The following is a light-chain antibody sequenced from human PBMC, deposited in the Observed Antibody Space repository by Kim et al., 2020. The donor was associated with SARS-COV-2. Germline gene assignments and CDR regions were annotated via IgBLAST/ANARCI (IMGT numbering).Light chain of an antibody. V-gene: IGLV1-44*01. CDR2: DNH. CDR1: SSNVGSNT. Sequence: QSVLTQPPSASGTPGQRVTISCSGSSSNVGSNTVNWYQQPPGTAPKLLIYDNHQRPSGVPDRFPGSKSGTSASLAISGLQSEDEADYYCATWDDSLNAWVFGGGTKLTVL. J-gene: IGLJ3*02. CDR3: ATWDDSLNAWV.